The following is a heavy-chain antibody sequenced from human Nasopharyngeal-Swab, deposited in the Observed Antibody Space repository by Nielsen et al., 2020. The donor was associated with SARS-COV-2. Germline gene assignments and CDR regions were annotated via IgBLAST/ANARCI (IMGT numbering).Heavy chain of an antibody. D-gene: IGHD6-19*01. Sequence: GGSLRLSCAASGFTFSSYAMHWVRQAPGKGLEWVAVISYDGINKYYADSVKGRFTISRDNSKNTLYLQMNSLRAEDTAVYYCARDGDSGWEEYDAFDIWGQGTMVTVSS. CDR1: GFTFSSYA. J-gene: IGHJ3*02. CDR3: ARDGDSGWEEYDAFDI. CDR2: ISYDGINK. V-gene: IGHV3-30-3*01.